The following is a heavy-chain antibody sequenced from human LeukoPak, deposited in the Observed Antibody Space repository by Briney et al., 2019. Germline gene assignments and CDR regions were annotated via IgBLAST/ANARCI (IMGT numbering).Heavy chain of an antibody. CDR1: GDSISGNTYY. CDR3: ARQPLTGVGPNQYYFDY. V-gene: IGHV4-39*01. D-gene: IGHD1-26*01. Sequence: SETLSLTCIVSGDSISGNTYYWGWIRQPPNKGLEWIGSLYYSGSTYYNPTLRSRVTMSVDTSKNQFSLRLSSVTAADTAVYYCARQPLTGVGPNQYYFDYWGPGTLVTVSS. CDR2: LYYSGST. J-gene: IGHJ4*02.